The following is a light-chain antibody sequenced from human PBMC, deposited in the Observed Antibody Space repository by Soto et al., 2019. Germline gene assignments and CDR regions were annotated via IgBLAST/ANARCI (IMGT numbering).Light chain of an antibody. Sequence: IVLKQSPATLSLAPGESATLCCRASQSVSSYLAWYQQKPGQAPRLLIYGASSRATGIPDRFSGSGSGTDFTLSISRLEPEDFAVYYCQQYGSSGTFGQGTKVDIK. CDR2: GAS. CDR1: QSVSSY. J-gene: IGKJ1*01. V-gene: IGKV3-20*01. CDR3: QQYGSSGT.